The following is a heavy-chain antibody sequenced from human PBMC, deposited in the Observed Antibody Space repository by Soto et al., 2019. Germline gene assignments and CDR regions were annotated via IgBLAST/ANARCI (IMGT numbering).Heavy chain of an antibody. D-gene: IGHD3-10*01. J-gene: IGHJ6*02. CDR2: ISYDGSNK. CDR3: AKDRGGSGSPMDV. Sequence: VQLVESGGGVVQPGRSLRLSCAASGFTFSSYGMHWVRQAPGKGLEWVAVISYDGSNKYYADSVKGRFTISRDNSKNTLYLQMNSLRAEDTAVYYCAKDRGGSGSPMDVWGQGTTVTVSS. CDR1: GFTFSSYG. V-gene: IGHV3-30*18.